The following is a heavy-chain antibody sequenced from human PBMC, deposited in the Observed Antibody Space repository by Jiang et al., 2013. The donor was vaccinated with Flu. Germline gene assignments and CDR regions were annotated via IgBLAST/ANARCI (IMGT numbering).Heavy chain of an antibody. D-gene: IGHD2-2*01. V-gene: IGHV3-30*18. Sequence: AASGFTFSSYGMHWVRQAPGKGLEWVAVISYDGSNKYYADSVKGRFTISRDNSKNTLYLQMNSLRAEDTAVYYCAKDQGTSFFFFDLWGRGTLVTVSS. J-gene: IGHJ2*01. CDR1: GFTFSSYG. CDR2: ISYDGSNK. CDR3: AKDQGTSFFFFDL.